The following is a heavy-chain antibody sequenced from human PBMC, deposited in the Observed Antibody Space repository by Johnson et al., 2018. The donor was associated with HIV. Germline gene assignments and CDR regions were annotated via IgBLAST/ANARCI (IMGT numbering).Heavy chain of an antibody. V-gene: IGHV3-53*01. J-gene: IGHJ3*02. CDR1: GFTVSSNY. CDR3: AGSFYQQLLAFDI. D-gene: IGHD6-13*01. Sequence: VQLVESGGGLIQPGGSLRLSCAASGFTVSSNYMSWVRQAPGKGLEWVSVIYSGGSTYYADSVKGRFTISRDNSKNTLYRQMNSLRAEDTAVYYRAGSFYQQLLAFDIWGQGTMVTVSS. CDR2: IYSGGST.